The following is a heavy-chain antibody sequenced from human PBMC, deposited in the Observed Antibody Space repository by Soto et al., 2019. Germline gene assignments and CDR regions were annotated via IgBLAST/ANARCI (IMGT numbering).Heavy chain of an antibody. CDR3: ARGPSSWIQLWLGDD. CDR2: ISAYNGNT. Sequence: ASVKVSCKASGYTFTSYGISWVRQAPGQGLEWMGWISAYNGNTNYAQRLQGRVTMTTDTSTSTAYMELRSLRSDDTAVYYCARGPSSWIQLWLGDDWGQGTLVTVSS. J-gene: IGHJ4*02. D-gene: IGHD5-18*01. CDR1: GYTFTSYG. V-gene: IGHV1-18*01.